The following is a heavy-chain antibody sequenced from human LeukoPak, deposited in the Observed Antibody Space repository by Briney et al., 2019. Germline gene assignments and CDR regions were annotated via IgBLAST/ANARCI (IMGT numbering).Heavy chain of an antibody. D-gene: IGHD4-17*01. CDR3: ATPAVYGDKHDAFDI. J-gene: IGHJ3*02. CDR1: GFTFSSYA. CDR2: IIGSGGST. Sequence: PGGSLRLSCEASGFTFSSYAMSWVRQAPGKGLEWVSAIIGSGGSTYYADSVQGRFTISRDNSKNTLYLQMNSLRAEDTAVYYCATPAVYGDKHDAFDIWGQGTMVTVSS. V-gene: IGHV3-23*01.